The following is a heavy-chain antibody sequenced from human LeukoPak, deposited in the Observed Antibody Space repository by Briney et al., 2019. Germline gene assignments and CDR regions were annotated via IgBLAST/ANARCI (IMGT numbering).Heavy chain of an antibody. CDR3: ARGHLPTPRSAMDV. J-gene: IGHJ6*02. V-gene: IGHV3-74*01. Sequence: GGSLRLSCAASGFTFSSYWVHWVRQAPGKGLVWVLRVNSDESITTYADSVNGRFAISRDNAKNTLYLQMKSLRAEDTAVYYCARGHLPTPRSAMDVWGQGTTVTVSS. CDR2: VNSDESIT. CDR1: GFTFSSYW. D-gene: IGHD3-3*02.